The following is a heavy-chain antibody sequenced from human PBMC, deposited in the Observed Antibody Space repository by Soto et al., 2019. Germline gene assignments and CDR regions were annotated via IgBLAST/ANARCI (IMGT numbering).Heavy chain of an antibody. CDR2: TYYSGST. CDR1: GGSISRSTYY. Sequence: PSETLSLTCTVSGGSISRSTYYWGWIRQPPGKGLEWIGSTYYSGSTYYRPSLKSRVTISVDTSKNQFSLKLSSVTAADTAVYYCARQVPAAIRLGWFDPWGQGTLVTVS. CDR3: ARQVPAAIRLGWFDP. J-gene: IGHJ5*02. V-gene: IGHV4-39*01. D-gene: IGHD2-2*02.